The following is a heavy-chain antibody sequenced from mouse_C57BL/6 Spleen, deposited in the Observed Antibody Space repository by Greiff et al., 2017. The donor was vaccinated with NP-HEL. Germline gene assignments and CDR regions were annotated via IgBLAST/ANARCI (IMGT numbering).Heavy chain of an antibody. D-gene: IGHD1-1*01. CDR1: GYTFTSYW. V-gene: IGHV1-64*01. J-gene: IGHJ4*01. CDR3: ARYTTEGPLWDY. CDR2: IHPNSGST. Sequence: VQLQQSGAELVKPGASVKLSCKASGYTFTSYWMHWVKQRPGQGLEWIGMIHPNSGSTNYNEKFKSKATLTVDKSSSTAYMQLSSLTAEDSAVYYCARYTTEGPLWDYWGQGTSVTVSS.